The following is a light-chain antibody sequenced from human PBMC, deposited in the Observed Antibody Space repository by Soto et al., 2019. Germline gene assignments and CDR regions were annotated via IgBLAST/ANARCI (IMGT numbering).Light chain of an antibody. Sequence: EIVLTQSPGTLSLSPGERATLSCRASQSVSSTYLAWYQQTPGQAPRLLIYGASSRATGIPDRFIGSGSEIGFALTISRLEPEDFAVYYCQQYGSSPPITFGQGTRLEIK. V-gene: IGKV3-20*01. CDR3: QQYGSSPPIT. J-gene: IGKJ5*01. CDR1: QSVSSTY. CDR2: GAS.